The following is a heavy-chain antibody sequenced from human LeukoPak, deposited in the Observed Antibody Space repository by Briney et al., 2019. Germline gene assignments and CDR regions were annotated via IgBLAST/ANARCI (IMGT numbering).Heavy chain of an antibody. V-gene: IGHV3-23*01. CDR1: GFTFSSYA. D-gene: IGHD6-19*01. CDR3: AKGGGWYFYYFDY. J-gene: IGHJ4*02. Sequence: GGSQRLSCAASGFTFSSYAMSWVRQAPGKGLEWVSAISGSGGSTYYADSVKGRFTISRDNSKNTLYLQMNSLRAEDTAVYYCAKGGGWYFYYFDYWGQGTLVTVSS. CDR2: ISGSGGST.